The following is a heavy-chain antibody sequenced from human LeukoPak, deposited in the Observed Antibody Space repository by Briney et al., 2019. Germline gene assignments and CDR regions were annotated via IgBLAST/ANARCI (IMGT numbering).Heavy chain of an antibody. CDR1: GFTFSSYS. D-gene: IGHD6-19*01. CDR2: ISSSSSYI. J-gene: IGHJ4*02. Sequence: GGSLRLSCAASGFTFSSYSMNWVRQAPGKGLEWVSSISSSSSYIYYADSVKGRFTISRDNAKNSLYLQMNSLRAEDTAEYYCARDRAGGWTDYWGQGTLVTVSS. CDR3: ARDRAGGWTDY. V-gene: IGHV3-21*01.